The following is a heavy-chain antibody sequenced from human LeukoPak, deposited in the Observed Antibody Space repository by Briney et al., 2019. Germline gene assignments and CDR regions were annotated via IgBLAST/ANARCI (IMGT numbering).Heavy chain of an antibody. V-gene: IGHV5-51*01. Sequence: GESLKISCKGSGYSLTNYWIGWVRQMPGEGLEWMGIIYPGDSDTRYSPSFQGQVTISADKSISTAYLQWSSLKASDTAMYYCARILRYDSSGFPYYFDYWGQGTLVTVSS. J-gene: IGHJ4*02. CDR3: ARILRYDSSGFPYYFDY. CDR2: IYPGDSDT. CDR1: GYSLTNYW. D-gene: IGHD3-22*01.